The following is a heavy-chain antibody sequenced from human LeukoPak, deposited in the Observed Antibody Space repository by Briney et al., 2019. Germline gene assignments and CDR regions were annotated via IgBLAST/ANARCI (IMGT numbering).Heavy chain of an antibody. Sequence: GGSLRLSCSASGFTFSSYAMHWVRQAPGKGLEYVSAISSNGGSTYYANSVKGRFTISRDNSKNTLYLQMSSLRAEDTAVYYCVKDGAAAGTLFLFGYWGQGTLVTVSS. V-gene: IGHV3-64D*09. CDR1: GFTFSSYA. CDR2: ISSNGGST. J-gene: IGHJ4*02. D-gene: IGHD6-13*01. CDR3: VKDGAAAGTLFLFGY.